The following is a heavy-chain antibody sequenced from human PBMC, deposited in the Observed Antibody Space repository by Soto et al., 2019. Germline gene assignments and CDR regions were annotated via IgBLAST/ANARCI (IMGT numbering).Heavy chain of an antibody. CDR2: INHSGST. J-gene: IGHJ4*02. D-gene: IGHD6-13*01. V-gene: IGHV4-34*01. CDR1: GGSFSGYY. CDR3: ARGGSSWYTHYFDY. Sequence: SETLSLTCAVYGGSFSGYYWSWIRQRPGKGLEWIGEINHSGSTNYNPSLKSRVTISVDTSKNQFSLKLSSVTAADTAVYYCARGGSSWYTHYFDYWGQGTLVTVSS.